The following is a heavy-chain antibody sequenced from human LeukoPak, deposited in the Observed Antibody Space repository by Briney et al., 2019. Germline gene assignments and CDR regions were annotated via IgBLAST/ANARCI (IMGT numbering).Heavy chain of an antibody. Sequence: SETLSLTCTVSGGYISSSTSFWAWIRQPPGQELEWIGNVYYSGNTHYNPSLKSRVTISLDTSKSQFSLRLTSVTAADTAVYFCARHGLYQDYGYWGQGILVTVSS. CDR3: ARHGLYQDYGY. CDR1: GGYISSSTSF. CDR2: VYYSGNT. D-gene: IGHD3-16*01. J-gene: IGHJ4*02. V-gene: IGHV4-39*01.